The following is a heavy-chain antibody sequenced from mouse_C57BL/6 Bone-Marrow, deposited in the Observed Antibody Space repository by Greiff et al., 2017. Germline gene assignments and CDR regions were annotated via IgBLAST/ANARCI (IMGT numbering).Heavy chain of an antibody. CDR1: GFTFSSYA. J-gene: IGHJ4*01. V-gene: IGHV5-4*03. CDR3: ARAARYDYGYAMDY. Sequence: DVKLVESGGGLVKPGGSLKLSCAASGFTFSSYAMSWVRQTPEKRLEWVATISDGGSYTYYPDNVKGRFTISRDNAKNNLYLQMSHLKSEDTAMYYCARAARYDYGYAMDYWGQGTSVTVSS. D-gene: IGHD2-4*01. CDR2: ISDGGSYT.